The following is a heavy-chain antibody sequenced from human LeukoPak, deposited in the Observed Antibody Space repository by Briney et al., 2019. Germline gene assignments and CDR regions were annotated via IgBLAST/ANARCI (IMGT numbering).Heavy chain of an antibody. V-gene: IGHV3-7*01. Sequence: GGSLRLSCAASGFTFSTYWMNWVRQAAGKGLEWVADIKQDGSEKYYVDSVKGRFTISRDNAKKSLYLQMNNLRAEDTAVYYCATHYYDFCSGYYFDYWGQGTLVTVSS. CDR2: IKQDGSEK. CDR3: ATHYYDFCSGYYFDY. CDR1: GFTFSTYW. J-gene: IGHJ4*02. D-gene: IGHD3-3*01.